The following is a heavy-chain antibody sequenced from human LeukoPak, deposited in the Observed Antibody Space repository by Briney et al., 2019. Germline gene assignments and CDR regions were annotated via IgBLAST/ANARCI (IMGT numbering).Heavy chain of an antibody. CDR3: ARGSTLGSCTSSSCHNWFDP. Sequence: PGGSLRLSCAASGFTFSTFSMNWVRQAPGKGLEWVSSISGRSNYIFYADPVKGRFTISRDNAENSLYLLLNSLRVEDTAVYYCARGSTLGSCTSSSCHNWFDPWGQGTLVTVSS. V-gene: IGHV3-21*01. CDR1: GFTFSTFS. D-gene: IGHD2-2*01. CDR2: ISGRSNYI. J-gene: IGHJ5*02.